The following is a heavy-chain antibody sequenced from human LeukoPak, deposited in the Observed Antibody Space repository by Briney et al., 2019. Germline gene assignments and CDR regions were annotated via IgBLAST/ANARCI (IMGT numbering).Heavy chain of an antibody. D-gene: IGHD1-1*01. CDR2: ISPTGDST. CDR3: AREDNWNDVSYFDY. CDR1: GYTFTSYY. Sequence: ASVKVSCKASGYTFTSYYMHWVRQAPGQGLEWMGIISPTGDSTNYARKFQGRVTMTRDTSMSTVYMELSSLKSDVTAVYYCAREDNWNDVSYFDYWGQGTLVTVSS. J-gene: IGHJ4*02. V-gene: IGHV1-46*01.